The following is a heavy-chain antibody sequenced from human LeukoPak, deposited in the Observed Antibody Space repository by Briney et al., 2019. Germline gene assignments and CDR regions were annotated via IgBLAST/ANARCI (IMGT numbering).Heavy chain of an antibody. D-gene: IGHD4-17*01. V-gene: IGHV4-34*01. CDR3: ARVTTVTHPIDY. Sequence: SETLSLTCAVYGGSFSGYYWSWIRQPPGKGLEWIGEINHSGSTNYSPSLKSRVTISVDTSKNQFSLKLSSVAAADTAVYYCARVTTVTHPIDYWGQGTLVTVSS. J-gene: IGHJ4*02. CDR1: GGSFSGYY. CDR2: INHSGST.